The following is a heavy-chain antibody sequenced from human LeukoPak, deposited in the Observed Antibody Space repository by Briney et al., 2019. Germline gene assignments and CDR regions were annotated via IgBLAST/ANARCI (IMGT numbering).Heavy chain of an antibody. CDR1: GYTFTSYG. CDR2: ISAYNGNT. CDR3: ARVTLSYYDSVWGSYRTFDY. V-gene: IGHV1-18*01. D-gene: IGHD3-16*02. J-gene: IGHJ4*02. Sequence: GASVKVSCKASGYTFTSYGISWVRQAPGQGLEWMGWISAYNGNTNYAQKLQGRVTMTTDTSTSTAYMELRSLRSDDTAVYYCARVTLSYYDSVWGSYRTFDYWGQGTLVTVSS.